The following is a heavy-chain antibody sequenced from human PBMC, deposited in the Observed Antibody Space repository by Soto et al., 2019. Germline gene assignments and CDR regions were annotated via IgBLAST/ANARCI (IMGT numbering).Heavy chain of an antibody. CDR3: ASATTRRIEAQSGMDV. J-gene: IGHJ6*02. CDR2: ISSSSSTI. V-gene: IGHV3-48*02. CDR1: GFTFSSYS. D-gene: IGHD1-1*01. Sequence: GGSLRLSCAASGFTFSSYSMNWVRQAPGKGLEWVSYISSSSSTIYYADSVKGRFTISRDNAKNSLYLQMNSLRDEDTAVYYCASATTRRIEAQSGMDVWGQGNTVTVSS.